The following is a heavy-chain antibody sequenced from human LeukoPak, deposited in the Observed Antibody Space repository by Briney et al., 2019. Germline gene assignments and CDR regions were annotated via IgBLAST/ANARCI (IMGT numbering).Heavy chain of an antibody. CDR2: IYSGGST. J-gene: IGHJ4*02. D-gene: IGHD4-11*01. Sequence: GGSLRLSCAASGFTVSSNYMSWVRQAPGKGLEWVPVIYSGGSTYYADSVKGRFTISRDNSKNTLYLQMNSLRAEDTAVYYCAKKLLTVTTWGFDYWGQGTLVTVSS. CDR1: GFTVSSNY. CDR3: AKKLLTVTTWGFDY. V-gene: IGHV3-53*01.